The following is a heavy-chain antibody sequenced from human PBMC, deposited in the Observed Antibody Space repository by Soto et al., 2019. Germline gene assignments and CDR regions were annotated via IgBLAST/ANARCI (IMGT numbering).Heavy chain of an antibody. CDR2: ISYDGSNK. V-gene: IGHV3-30*18. CDR3: AKNLDSSGYYGPDY. D-gene: IGHD3-22*01. J-gene: IGHJ4*02. CDR1: GFTFSSYG. Sequence: GGSLRLSCATSGFTFSSYGMHWVRQAPGKGLEWVAVISYDGSNKYYADSVKGRFTISRDNSKNTLYLQMNSLRAEDTAVYYCAKNLDSSGYYGPDYWGQGTLVTVSS.